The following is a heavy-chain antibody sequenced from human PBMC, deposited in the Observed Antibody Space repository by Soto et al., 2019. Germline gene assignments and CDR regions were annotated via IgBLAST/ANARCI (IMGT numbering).Heavy chain of an antibody. Sequence: ASVKVSCKASGYTFTSYYMHWVRQAPGQGLEWMGIINPSGGSTSYAQKFQGRVTMTRDTSTSTVYMELSSLRSEDTAVYYCARDRGGYSYGTYRDYYYYSGMDVWGQGTTVTVSS. CDR1: GYTFTSYY. CDR3: ARDRGGYSYGTYRDYYYYSGMDV. D-gene: IGHD5-18*01. J-gene: IGHJ6*02. V-gene: IGHV1-46*01. CDR2: INPSGGST.